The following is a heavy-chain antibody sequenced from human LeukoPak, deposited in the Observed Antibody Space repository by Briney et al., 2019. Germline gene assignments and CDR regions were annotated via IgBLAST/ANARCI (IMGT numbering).Heavy chain of an antibody. Sequence: SQTLSLTCTVSGGSISSGSYYWSWIRQPAGKGLEWIGRIYTSGSTDYNPSLKSRATISVDTSKNQFSLKLSSVTAADTAVYYCARSLDTFDDYWGQGTLVTVSS. CDR2: IYTSGST. J-gene: IGHJ4*02. CDR3: ARSLDTFDDY. D-gene: IGHD3-16*01. CDR1: GGSISSGSYY. V-gene: IGHV4-61*02.